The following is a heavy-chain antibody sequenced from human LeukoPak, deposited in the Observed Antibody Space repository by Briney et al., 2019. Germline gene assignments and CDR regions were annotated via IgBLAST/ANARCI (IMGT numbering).Heavy chain of an antibody. J-gene: IGHJ5*02. D-gene: IGHD3-10*01. Sequence: GESLKISCKGYGYSFSHHWIAWVRKMPGKGLEWMAMMYPGDSDTRYSPSFQGQVTISVDKSISTAYLQWNGLKASDTGMYYCARRDTSGSLFWFDPWGQGTLVTVSS. CDR2: MYPGDSDT. CDR1: GYSFSHHW. V-gene: IGHV5-51*01. CDR3: ARRDTSGSLFWFDP.